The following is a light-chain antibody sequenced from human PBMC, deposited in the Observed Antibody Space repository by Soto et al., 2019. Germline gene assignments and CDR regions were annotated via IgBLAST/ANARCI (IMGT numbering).Light chain of an antibody. CDR1: QTVGRF. CDR3: EQRFKWTIT. V-gene: IGKV3-11*01. Sequence: DIVLTQSPATLSLSPGDRVTLSCRASQTVGRFLSWYQHSPGQGPRLLVYDASNRATGVPARFSGSGSETDFTLTISSIESEDFAVYYCEQRFKWTITFGQGTRLEIK. CDR2: DAS. J-gene: IGKJ5*01.